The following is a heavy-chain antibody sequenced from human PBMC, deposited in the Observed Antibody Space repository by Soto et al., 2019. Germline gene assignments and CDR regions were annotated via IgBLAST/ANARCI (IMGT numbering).Heavy chain of an antibody. Sequence: QLQLQESGPGLVKPSETLSLTCTVSGGSISSSSYYWGWIRQPPGKGLEWSGRLYYSGSTYYNPSLKSRVTISVDTSKSQSSLKLSSVTAADTAVYYCARPWQTGHVLEAIDYWGQGTLVTVSS. J-gene: IGHJ4*02. CDR1: GGSISSSSYY. CDR3: ARPWQTGHVLEAIDY. V-gene: IGHV4-39*01. CDR2: LYYSGST. D-gene: IGHD3-10*02.